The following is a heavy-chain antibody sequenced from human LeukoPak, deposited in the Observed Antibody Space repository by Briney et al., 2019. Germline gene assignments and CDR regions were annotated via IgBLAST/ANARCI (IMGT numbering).Heavy chain of an antibody. Sequence: SETLSLTCTVSGGSISSTSYYWSWIRQPPGKGLEWIGEINHSGSTNYNPSLKSRVTISVDTSKNQFSLKLSSVTAADTAVYYCAREGYGSGSYGGGHWAWFDPWGQGTLVTVSS. CDR1: GGSISSTSYY. CDR3: AREGYGSGSYGGGHWAWFDP. CDR2: INHSGST. V-gene: IGHV4-39*07. J-gene: IGHJ5*02. D-gene: IGHD3-10*01.